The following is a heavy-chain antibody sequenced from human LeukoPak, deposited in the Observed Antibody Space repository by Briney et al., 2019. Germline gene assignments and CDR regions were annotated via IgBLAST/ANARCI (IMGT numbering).Heavy chain of an antibody. D-gene: IGHD2-2*01. Sequence: SETLSLTCTVSGGSISSYYWSWIRQPPGKGLEWIGYIYYSGSTNYNPSLKSRVTISVDTSKNQFSLKLSSVTAADTAVYYCARGCSSTSCYVDYYYGMDVWGQGTTVTVSS. CDR2: IYYSGST. V-gene: IGHV4-59*01. CDR1: GGSISSYY. J-gene: IGHJ6*02. CDR3: ARGCSSTSCYVDYYYGMDV.